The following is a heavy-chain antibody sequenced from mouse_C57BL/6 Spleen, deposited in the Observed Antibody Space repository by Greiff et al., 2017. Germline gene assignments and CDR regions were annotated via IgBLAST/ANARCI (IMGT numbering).Heavy chain of an antibody. J-gene: IGHJ4*01. V-gene: IGHV5-16*01. D-gene: IGHD1-1*01. CDR1: GFTFSDYY. Sequence: EVHLVESEGGLVQPGSSMKLSCTASGFTFSDYYMAWVRQVPEKGLEWVANINYDGSSTYYLDSLKSRFIISRDNAKNILYLQMSSLKSEDTATYYCARDKGDYGRDYAMDYWGQGTSVTVSS. CDR2: INYDGSST. CDR3: ARDKGDYGRDYAMDY.